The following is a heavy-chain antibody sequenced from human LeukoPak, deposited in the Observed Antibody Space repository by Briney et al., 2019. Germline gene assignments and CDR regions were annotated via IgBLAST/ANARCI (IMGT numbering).Heavy chain of an antibody. CDR2: ISAYNNNT. V-gene: IGHV1-18*01. CDR1: VYTFSNYG. Sequence: ASVKVSCKTSVYTFSNYGVSWVRQAPGQGLEWMGWISAYNNNTNYAQKFQGRLTMTTDTSTSTAYMELRSLRSDDTAVYYCARGARISSSWYSSVWGQGTLITVS. D-gene: IGHD2-2*01. CDR3: ARGARISSSWYSSV. J-gene: IGHJ4*02.